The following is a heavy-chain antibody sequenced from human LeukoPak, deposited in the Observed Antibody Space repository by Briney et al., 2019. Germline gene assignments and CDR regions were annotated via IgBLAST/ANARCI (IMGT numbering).Heavy chain of an antibody. Sequence: SETLSLTCTVSGYSISSDYYWGWIRQPPGKGLEWIGTIYHSGSTYYNPALKSRVTISVDTSKNQFSLKLSSVTAADTAVYYCARVCAVRGHYYSYYMDVWGKGTTVTISS. J-gene: IGHJ6*03. CDR3: ARVCAVRGHYYSYYMDV. D-gene: IGHD3-10*01. CDR1: GYSISSDYY. CDR2: IYHSGST. V-gene: IGHV4-38-2*02.